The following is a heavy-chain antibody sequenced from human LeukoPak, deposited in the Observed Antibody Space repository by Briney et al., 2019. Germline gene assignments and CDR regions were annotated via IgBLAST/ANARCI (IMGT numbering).Heavy chain of an antibody. J-gene: IGHJ4*02. D-gene: IGHD3-3*01. CDR3: ARWFTIFGVAYFDY. CDR1: GGSCSGYY. CDR2: INHSGST. V-gene: IGHV4-34*01. Sequence: SETLSLTCAVYGGSCSGYYWSWIRQPPGKGLEWIGEINHSGSTNYNPSLKSRVTISVDTSKNQFSLKLSSVTAADTAVYYCARWFTIFGVAYFDYWGQGTLVTVSS.